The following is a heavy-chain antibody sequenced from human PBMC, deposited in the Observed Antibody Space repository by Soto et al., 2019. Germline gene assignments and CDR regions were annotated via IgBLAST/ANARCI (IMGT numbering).Heavy chain of an antibody. V-gene: IGHV3-30-3*01. CDR2: ISYDGSNK. Sequence: QVQLVAAGGGGVQRGRSLRLSCAASGFTFSSYAMHWVRQAPGKGLEWVAVISYDGSNKYYADSVKGRFTSSRDNSKNTLYLQMNRLRAEDTDVYYGARDLRSRRSGNLYCSGGSCYTYYYYYGMHVWGQGTTVTVFS. CDR1: GFTFSSYA. CDR3: ARDLRSRRSGNLYCSGGSCYTYYYYYGMHV. J-gene: IGHJ6*02. D-gene: IGHD2-15*01.